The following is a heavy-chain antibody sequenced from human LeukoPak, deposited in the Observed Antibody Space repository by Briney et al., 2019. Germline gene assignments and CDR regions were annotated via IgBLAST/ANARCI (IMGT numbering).Heavy chain of an antibody. CDR3: AKGHSAYGTGFDY. CDR2: ISSGGDRT. CDR1: GITFSTFA. V-gene: IGHV3-23*01. D-gene: IGHD5-12*01. Sequence: PGGSLRLSCAASGITFSTFAMSWVRQAPGTGLECVSVISSGGDRTYYAETVRGRFTISRDNSKNTLYLQMSSLRADDTAIYYCAKGHSAYGTGFDYWGQGTLVTVSS. J-gene: IGHJ4*02.